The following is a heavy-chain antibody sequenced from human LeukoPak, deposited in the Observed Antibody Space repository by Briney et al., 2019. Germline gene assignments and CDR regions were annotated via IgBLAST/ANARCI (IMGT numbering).Heavy chain of an antibody. CDR1: GFAVSSNY. CDR2: IYSAGNI. Sequence: GGSLRLSCAASGFAVSSNYMSWVRQAPGKGLEWVSAIYSAGNIYYADSVKGRFTISRDNSKNTLYLQMNSLRVEDTAVYYCASRDGKNFFFDYWGQGTLVTVSS. J-gene: IGHJ4*02. V-gene: IGHV3-53*01. D-gene: IGHD5-24*01. CDR3: ASRDGKNFFFDY.